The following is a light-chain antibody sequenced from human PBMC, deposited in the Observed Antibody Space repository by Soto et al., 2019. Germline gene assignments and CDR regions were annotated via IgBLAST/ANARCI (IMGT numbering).Light chain of an antibody. V-gene: IGLV2-8*01. CDR1: SSDVGGYDY. J-gene: IGLJ1*01. Sequence: QSVLTQPPSASWSPGQSVTISCSGASSDVGGYDYVSWYQQHPGKAPKLMIYEVTIRPSGVSDRFSGSKSGNTASLTVSGLQAEDEADYYCSSYTGGNPSYVFGTGTKVT. CDR3: SSYTGGNPSYV. CDR2: EVT.